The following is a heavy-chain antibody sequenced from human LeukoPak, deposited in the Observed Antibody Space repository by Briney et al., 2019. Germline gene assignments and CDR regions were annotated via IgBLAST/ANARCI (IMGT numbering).Heavy chain of an antibody. J-gene: IGHJ4*02. CDR1: GFTFNNYW. CDR2: INSDGST. D-gene: IGHD6-19*01. V-gene: IGHV3-74*01. Sequence: PGGSLRLSCAASGFTFNNYWINWVRQAPGKGLVWVSRINSDGSTNYADSVKGRFTISRDNAKNTVYLQMDSLRAEDTAVHYCARTAMSSSGRVDYWGQGTLVTVSS. CDR3: ARTAMSSSGRVDY.